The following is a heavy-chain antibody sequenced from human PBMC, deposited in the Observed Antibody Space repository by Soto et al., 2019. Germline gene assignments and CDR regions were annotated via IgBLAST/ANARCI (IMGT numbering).Heavy chain of an antibody. J-gene: IGHJ4*02. CDR1: GFTFSSYA. V-gene: IGHV3-30-3*01. CDR3: ASLREWLVKGVFDY. Sequence: PGGSLRLSCAASGFTFSSYAMHWVRQAPSKGLEWVEVISYDGSNKYYADSVKGRFTISRDNSKNTLYLQMNSLRAEDTAVYYCASLREWLVKGVFDYWGQGTLVTVS. CDR2: ISYDGSNK. D-gene: IGHD6-19*01.